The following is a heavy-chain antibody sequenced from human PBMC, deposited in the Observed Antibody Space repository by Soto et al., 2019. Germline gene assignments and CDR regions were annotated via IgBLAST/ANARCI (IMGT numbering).Heavy chain of an antibody. CDR2: IIPIFGTA. Sequence: ASVKVSCKASGGTFSSYAISWVRQAPGQGLEWMGGIIPIFGTANYAQKFQGRVTITADESTSTAYMELSSLRSEDTAVYYCARGAVGFGSGSYLDYWGQGTLVTVSS. D-gene: IGHD3-10*01. V-gene: IGHV1-69*13. CDR3: ARGAVGFGSGSYLDY. J-gene: IGHJ4*02. CDR1: GGTFSSYA.